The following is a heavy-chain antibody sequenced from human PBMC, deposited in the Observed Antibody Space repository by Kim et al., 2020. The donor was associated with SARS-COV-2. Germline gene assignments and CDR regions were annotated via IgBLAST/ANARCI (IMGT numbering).Heavy chain of an antibody. Sequence: GGSLRLSCAASGFTFSDYYMSWIRQAPGKGLEWVSYISSSSSYTNYADSVKGRFTISRDNAKNSLYLQMNSLRAEDTAVYYCARDPQPDPNYYDSSGYYPTWGQGTLVTVSS. D-gene: IGHD3-22*01. J-gene: IGHJ5*02. CDR3: ARDPQPDPNYYDSSGYYPT. V-gene: IGHV3-11*05. CDR1: GFTFSDYY. CDR2: ISSSSSYT.